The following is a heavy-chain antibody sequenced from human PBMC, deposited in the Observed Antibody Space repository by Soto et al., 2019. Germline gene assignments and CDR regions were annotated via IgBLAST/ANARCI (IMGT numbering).Heavy chain of an antibody. J-gene: IGHJ4*02. V-gene: IGHV3-53*04. CDR3: ASGWRRGIIFDY. Sequence: GGSLRLSCAASGFTVSSNYMSWVRQAPGKGLEWVSVIYSGGSTYYADSVKGRFTISRHNSKSTLYLQMNSLRAEDTAVYYCASGWRRGIIFDYWGQGTLVTVSS. D-gene: IGHD1-1*01. CDR2: IYSGGST. CDR1: GFTVSSNY.